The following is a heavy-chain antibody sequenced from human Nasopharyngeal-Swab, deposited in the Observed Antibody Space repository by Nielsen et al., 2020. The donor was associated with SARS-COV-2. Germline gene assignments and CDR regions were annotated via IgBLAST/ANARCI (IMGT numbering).Heavy chain of an antibody. Sequence: KVSCRASGGTFSSYAISWVRQAPGQGLEWMGGIIPIFGTANYAQKFQGRVTITADESTSTAYMELSSLRSEDTAVYYCARGKVEYSSSSGGYYYYYMDVWGKGTTVTVSS. J-gene: IGHJ6*03. D-gene: IGHD6-6*01. CDR2: IIPIFGTA. CDR3: ARGKVEYSSSSGGYYYYYMDV. V-gene: IGHV1-69*01. CDR1: GGTFSSYA.